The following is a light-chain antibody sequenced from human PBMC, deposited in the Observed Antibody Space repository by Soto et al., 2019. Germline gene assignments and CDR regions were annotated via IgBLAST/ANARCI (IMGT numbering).Light chain of an antibody. J-gene: IGKJ2*02. CDR2: AAS. V-gene: IGKV1-5*01. CDR1: QTISNW. Sequence: DIQMTQSPSSLSASVGDRVTITCRASQTISNWLAWYQQKPGRAPKLLIYAASTLESGVPSRFSGRGSGTEFTLTISSLQPDDFATYYCQHSNRHLCTFGQGTKLEIK. CDR3: QHSNRHLCT.